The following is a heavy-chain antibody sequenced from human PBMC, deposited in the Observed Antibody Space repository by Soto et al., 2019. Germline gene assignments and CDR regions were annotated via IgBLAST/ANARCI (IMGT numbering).Heavy chain of an antibody. J-gene: IGHJ5*02. V-gene: IGHV1-46*03. Sequence: QVQLVQSGAEVKKPGASVKVSCKASGYTFTSYYMHWVRQAPGQGLEWMGIINPSGGSTSYAQKFQGRVTMTSDTSTSTVYMELSSLRSEDTAVYYCARAPYSSGWYGSWFDPWGQGTLVTVSS. CDR3: ARAPYSSGWYGSWFDP. D-gene: IGHD6-19*01. CDR1: GYTFTSYY. CDR2: INPSGGST.